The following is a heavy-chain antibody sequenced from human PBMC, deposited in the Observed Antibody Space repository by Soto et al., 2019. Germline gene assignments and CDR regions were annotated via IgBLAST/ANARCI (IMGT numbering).Heavy chain of an antibody. CDR1: GFTVSSNY. Sequence: GGSLRLSCTASGFTVSSNYMSWVRQAPGKGLEWVSVIYSGGSTYYADSVKGRFTISRHNSKNTPYLQMNSLRAEDTPVYYCASLGIAARPNDYWGQGTLVTVSS. CDR2: IYSGGST. V-gene: IGHV3-53*04. J-gene: IGHJ4*02. D-gene: IGHD6-6*01. CDR3: ASLGIAARPNDY.